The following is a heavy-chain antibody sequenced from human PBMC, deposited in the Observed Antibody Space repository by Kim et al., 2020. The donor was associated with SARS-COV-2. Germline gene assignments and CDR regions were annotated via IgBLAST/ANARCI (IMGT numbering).Heavy chain of an antibody. CDR1: GYSFTSYW. J-gene: IGHJ3*02. Sequence: GESLKISCKGSGYSFTSYWISWVRQMPGKGLEWMGRIDPSDSYTNYSPSFQDHVTISADKSISTAYLQWSSLKASDTAMYYCARGGYYDSSGYYKAVGAFDIWGQGTMVTVSS. V-gene: IGHV5-10-1*01. CDR3: ARGGYYDSSGYYKAVGAFDI. CDR2: IDPSDSYT. D-gene: IGHD3-22*01.